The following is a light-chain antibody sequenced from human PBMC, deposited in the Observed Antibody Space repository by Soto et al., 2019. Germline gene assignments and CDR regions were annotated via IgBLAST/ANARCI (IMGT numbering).Light chain of an antibody. J-gene: IGLJ3*02. CDR2: GNR. V-gene: IGLV1-40*01. Sequence: QLVLTQPPSVSGAPGQKVTISCTGSSSNIGAGYDVHWYHQLPRTAPKLLIYGNRNRPSGVPDRFSGSRSGTSASLAITGLQAEDEADYYCQAYDSSLSGSKVFGGGTKLTVL. CDR3: QAYDSSLSGSKV. CDR1: SSNIGAGYD.